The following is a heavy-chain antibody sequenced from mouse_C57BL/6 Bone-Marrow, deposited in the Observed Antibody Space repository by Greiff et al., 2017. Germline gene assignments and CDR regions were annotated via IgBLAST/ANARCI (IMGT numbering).Heavy chain of an antibody. Sequence: QVQLKESGPELVKPGASVKISCKASGYAFSSSWMNWVKQRPGKGLEWIGRIYPGDGDTNYNGKFKGKATLTADKSSSTAYMQLSSLTSEDSAVYFCARKGTGYYDYDGFAYWGQGTLVTVSA. CDR2: IYPGDGDT. CDR1: GYAFSSSW. CDR3: ARKGTGYYDYDGFAY. D-gene: IGHD2-4*01. V-gene: IGHV1-82*01. J-gene: IGHJ3*01.